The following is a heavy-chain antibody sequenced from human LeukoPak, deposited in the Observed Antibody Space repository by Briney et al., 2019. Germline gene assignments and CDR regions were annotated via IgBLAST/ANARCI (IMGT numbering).Heavy chain of an antibody. CDR3: ARRGRGTDY. V-gene: IGHV3-21*01. D-gene: IGHD3-10*01. CDR1: GFTFSNYG. CDR2: ISSSSSYI. Sequence: GGSLRLSCAASGFTFSNYGMSWVRQAPGKGLEWVSSISSSSSYIYYADSVKGRFTISRDNAKNSLYLQMNSLRAEDTAVYYCARRGRGTDYWGQGTLVTVSS. J-gene: IGHJ4*02.